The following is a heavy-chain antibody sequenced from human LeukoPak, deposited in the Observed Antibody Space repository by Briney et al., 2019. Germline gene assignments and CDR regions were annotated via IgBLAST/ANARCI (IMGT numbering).Heavy chain of an antibody. CDR1: GGSVSSTNW. CDR2: VHLDGRT. V-gene: IGHV4-4*02. CDR3: ARDEKSSSAGYFDY. J-gene: IGHJ4*02. D-gene: IGHD6-6*01. Sequence: PSETLSLTCGVSGGSVSSTNWWTWIRQPPGKGLEWIGEVHLDGRTNFNPSLKSRVTISVDTSKSQFSLKLSSVTAADTAVYYCARDEKSSSAGYFDYWGQGTLVTVSS.